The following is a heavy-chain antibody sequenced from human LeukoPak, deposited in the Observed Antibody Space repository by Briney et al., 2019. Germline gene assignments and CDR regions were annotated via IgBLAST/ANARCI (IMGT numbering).Heavy chain of an antibody. D-gene: IGHD4-17*01. CDR2: INPNSGGT. CDR3: ARGSTVTYSYYFDY. J-gene: IGHJ4*02. V-gene: IGHV1-2*02. CDR1: GYTFTGYY. Sequence: ASVKVSCKASGYTFTGYYMHWVRQAPGQGLEWMGWINPNSGGTNYAQKFQGRVTMTRDTSISTAYMELSRLRSDDTAVYYCARGSTVTYSYYFDYWGQGTLVTASS.